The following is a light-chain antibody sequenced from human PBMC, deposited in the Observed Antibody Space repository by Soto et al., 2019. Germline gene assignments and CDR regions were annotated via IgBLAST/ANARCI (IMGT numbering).Light chain of an antibody. CDR3: HQSYIMPWT. Sequence: DIQMTQSPSSLSASVGDRVTITCRASQSIDTYLNWYQQKPGKAPKLLIYAASSLQSGVPSRFSGSGSGTDFILSISSLQPEDFATYYCHQSYIMPWTFGQGTKVDIK. CDR1: QSIDTY. V-gene: IGKV1-39*01. J-gene: IGKJ1*01. CDR2: AAS.